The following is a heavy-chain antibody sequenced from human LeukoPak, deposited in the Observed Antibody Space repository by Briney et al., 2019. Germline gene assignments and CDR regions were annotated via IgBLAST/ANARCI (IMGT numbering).Heavy chain of an antibody. CDR3: TKYDSSAHFDY. V-gene: IGHV3-73*01. CDR1: GFTFSGSA. D-gene: IGHD3-22*01. J-gene: IGHJ4*02. CDR2: IRSKANSYAT. Sequence: GGSLRLSCAASGFTFSGSAMHWVRQASGKGLEWVGRIRSKANSYATAYAASVKGRFTISRDDSKNTAYLQMNSLKTEDTAVYYCTKYDSSAHFDYWAQGPLVTVSS.